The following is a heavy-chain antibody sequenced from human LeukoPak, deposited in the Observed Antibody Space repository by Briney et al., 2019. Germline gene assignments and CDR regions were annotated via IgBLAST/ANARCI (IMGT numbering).Heavy chain of an antibody. V-gene: IGHV1-8*01. CDR3: ARDPGWNALGGYYYYYMDV. CDR1: GYTFTSYD. Sequence: ASVKVSCKASGYTFTSYDINWVRQATGQGLEWMGWMNPNSGNTGYAQKFQGRVTMTRNTSISTAYMELSRLRSDDTAVYYCARDPGWNALGGYYYYYMDVWGKGTTVTVSS. CDR2: MNPNSGNT. D-gene: IGHD1-1*01. J-gene: IGHJ6*03.